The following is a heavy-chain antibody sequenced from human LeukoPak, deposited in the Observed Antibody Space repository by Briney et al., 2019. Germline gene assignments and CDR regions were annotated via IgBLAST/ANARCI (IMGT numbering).Heavy chain of an antibody. J-gene: IGHJ4*02. CDR2: IYYSGST. CDR1: GGSISSYY. D-gene: IGHD6-19*01. CDR3: ALQYSSGWYGSYYFDY. Sequence: SETLSLTCTVSGGSISSYYWSWIRQPPGKGLEWIGYIYYSGSTNYNPSLKSRVTISVDTSKNHFSLKLSSVTAADTAVYYCALQYSSGWYGSYYFDYWGQGTLVTVSS. V-gene: IGHV4-59*08.